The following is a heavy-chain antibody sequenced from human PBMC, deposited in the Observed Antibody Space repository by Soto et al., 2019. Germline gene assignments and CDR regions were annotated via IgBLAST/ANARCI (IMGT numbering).Heavy chain of an antibody. CDR3: ARDLAAVPRAFDY. CDR2: VYYTGTT. D-gene: IGHD6-13*01. V-gene: IGHV4-59*01. Sequence: SETLSLTCTVSGGSISSYFYIWVRQPPGKGLEWIGSVYYTGTTDYNPSLKSRVTISVDTSKTQFPLNLRSVTAADTAVYYCARDLAAVPRAFDYWGRGTLVTVSS. J-gene: IGHJ4*02. CDR1: GGSISSYF.